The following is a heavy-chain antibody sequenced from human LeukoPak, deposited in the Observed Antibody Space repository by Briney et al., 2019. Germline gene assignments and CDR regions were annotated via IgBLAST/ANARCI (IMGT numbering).Heavy chain of an antibody. J-gene: IGHJ4*02. CDR1: GFTFSSYG. V-gene: IGHV3-30*18. Sequence: GGSLRLSCAASGFTFSSYGMHWVRQAPGKGLEWVAVISYDGSNKYYADSVKGRFTISRDNSKNTLYLQMNSLRAEDTAVYYCAKARGTSCYTGGDYWGQGTLATVSS. D-gene: IGHD2-2*02. CDR3: AKARGTSCYTGGDY. CDR2: ISYDGSNK.